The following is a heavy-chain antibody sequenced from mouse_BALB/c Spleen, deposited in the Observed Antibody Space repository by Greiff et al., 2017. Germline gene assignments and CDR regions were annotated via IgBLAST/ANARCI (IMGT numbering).Heavy chain of an antibody. CDR3: ARWGGNYVGYFDV. CDR2: ISSGGSYT. J-gene: IGHJ1*01. Sequence: DVMLVESGGDLVKPGGSLKLSCAASGFTFSSYGMSWVRQTPDKRLEWVATISSGGSYTYYPDSVKGRFTISRDNAKNTLYLQMSSLKSEDTAMYYCARWGGNYVGYFDVWGAGTTVTVSS. CDR1: GFTFSSYG. V-gene: IGHV5-6*02. D-gene: IGHD2-1*01.